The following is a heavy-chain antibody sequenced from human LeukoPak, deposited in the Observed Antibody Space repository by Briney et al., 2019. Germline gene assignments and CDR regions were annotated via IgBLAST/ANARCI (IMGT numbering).Heavy chain of an antibody. CDR2: IYTSGST. D-gene: IGHD3-3*01. V-gene: IGHV4-61*02. J-gene: IGHJ3*02. Sequence: SETLSLTYTVSGGSISSGSYYWSWSRQPAGKGLGWSGRIYTSGSTNYNPSLKSRVTISVDTSKNQFSLKLSSVTAADTAVYYCARKSGHYDFWSGHIPGDDAFDIWGQGTMVTVSS. CDR3: ARKSGHYDFWSGHIPGDDAFDI. CDR1: GGSISSGSYY.